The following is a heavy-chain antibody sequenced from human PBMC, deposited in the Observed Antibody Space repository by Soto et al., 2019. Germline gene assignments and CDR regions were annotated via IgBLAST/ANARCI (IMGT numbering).Heavy chain of an antibody. CDR2: IYYSGST. D-gene: IGHD4-17*01. CDR3: AGDGLGAVSLREGYGDYGGGYYYYMDV. J-gene: IGHJ6*03. CDR1: GGSISSGGYY. V-gene: IGHV4-31*03. Sequence: QVQLQESGPGLVKPSQTLSLTCTVSGGSISSGGYYWSWIRQHPGKGLEWIGYIYYSGSTYYNPSPKGRVTISVDTSKNQFSLKLSSVTAADTAVYYCAGDGLGAVSLREGYGDYGGGYYYYMDVWGKGTTVTVSS.